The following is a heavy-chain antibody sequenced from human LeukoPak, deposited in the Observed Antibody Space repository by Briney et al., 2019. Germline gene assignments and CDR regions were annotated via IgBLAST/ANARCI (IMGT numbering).Heavy chain of an antibody. CDR1: GFTFSSYG. CDR3: ARSQWLGEGGDYFDY. CDR2: IWYDGSNK. J-gene: IGHJ4*02. Sequence: GGSLRLSCAASGFTFSSYGMHWVRQAPGKGLEWVTVIWYDGSNKYYADSAKGRFTISRDNSKNTLYLQMNSLRAEDTAVYYCARSQWLGEGGDYFDYWGQGTLVTVSS. D-gene: IGHD6-19*01. V-gene: IGHV3-33*01.